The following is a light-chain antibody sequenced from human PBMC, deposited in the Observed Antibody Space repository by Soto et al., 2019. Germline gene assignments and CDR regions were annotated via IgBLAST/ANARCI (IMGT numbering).Light chain of an antibody. CDR1: QTISSNY. CDR2: GTS. CDR3: QQYVSWT. J-gene: IGKJ1*01. V-gene: IGKV3-20*01. Sequence: EIVLTQSPGTLSVSPGERATLSCRASQTISSNYLAWYQQKPGQAPRLLIYGTSSRATGIPDRFSGSGSGTDFTLTIRRLEPEDSAIYYYQQYVSWTFGQGTKVEIK.